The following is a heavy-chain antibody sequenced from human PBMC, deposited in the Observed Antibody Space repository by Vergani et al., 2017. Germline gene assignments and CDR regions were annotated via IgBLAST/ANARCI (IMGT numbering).Heavy chain of an antibody. J-gene: IGHJ4*02. D-gene: IGHD3-3*01. CDR3: ARQXDYDFWSGYSRDRYYFDY. CDR1: GGSISSSSYY. V-gene: IGHV4-39*01. Sequence: QLQLQESGPGLVKPSETLSLTCTVSGGSISSSSYYWGWIRQPPGKGLEWIGSIYYSGSTYYNPSLKSRVTISVDTSKNQCSLKLSSVTAADTAVYYCARQXDYDFWSGYSRDRYYFDYWGQGTLVTVSS. CDR2: IYYSGST.